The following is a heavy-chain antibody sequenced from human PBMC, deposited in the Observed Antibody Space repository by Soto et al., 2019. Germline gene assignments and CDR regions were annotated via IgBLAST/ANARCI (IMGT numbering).Heavy chain of an antibody. CDR3: ARVVLFYSSRYECEYYFDY. V-gene: IGHV4-34*01. J-gene: IGHJ4*02. Sequence: SETLSLTCAVYGGSFSGYYWSWIRQPPGKGLEWIGEINHSGSTNYNPSLKSRVTISVDTSKNQFSLKLSSVTAADTAVYYCARVVLFYSSRYECEYYFDYWGQGTLVTVSS. CDR2: INHSGST. D-gene: IGHD6-13*01. CDR1: GGSFSGYY.